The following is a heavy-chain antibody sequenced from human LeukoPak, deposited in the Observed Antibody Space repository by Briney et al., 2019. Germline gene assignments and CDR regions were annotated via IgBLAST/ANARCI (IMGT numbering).Heavy chain of an antibody. J-gene: IGHJ4*02. V-gene: IGHV1-69*04. Sequence: GASVKVSCKASGYIFTSYGISWVRQAPGQGLEWMGRIIPILGIANYAQKFQGRVMITADKSTSTAYMELSSLRSEDTAVYYCARDVSSSWENWGQGTLVTVSS. CDR1: GYIFTSYG. CDR2: IIPILGIA. CDR3: ARDVSSSWEN. D-gene: IGHD6-13*01.